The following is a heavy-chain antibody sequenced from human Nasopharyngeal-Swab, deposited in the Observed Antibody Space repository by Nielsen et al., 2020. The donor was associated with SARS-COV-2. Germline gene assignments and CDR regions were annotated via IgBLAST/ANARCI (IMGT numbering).Heavy chain of an antibody. CDR3: AKGRVDYYYDSSGYRTSYYYYGMDV. Sequence: GGSLRFSCAASGFTFSSYAMSWVRQAPGKGLEWVSAISGSGGSTYYADSVKGRFTISRDNSKNTLYLQMNSLGAEDTAVYYCAKGRVDYYYDSSGYRTSYYYYGMDVWGQGTTVTVSS. V-gene: IGHV3-23*01. J-gene: IGHJ6*02. D-gene: IGHD3-22*01. CDR2: ISGSGGST. CDR1: GFTFSSYA.